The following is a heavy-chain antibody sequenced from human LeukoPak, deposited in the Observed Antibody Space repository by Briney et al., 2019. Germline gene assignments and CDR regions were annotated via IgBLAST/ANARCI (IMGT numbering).Heavy chain of an antibody. CDR2: VKSKIDGLTT. Sequence: GGSLRLSCEAAGFTFSNAWMSWVRQAPGKGLEWVGRVKSKIDGLTTDYAALVKGRFTISRDDSKNTLFIQMNSLKYEDTAVYYCATGSPHYGSGSFYPYWGQGTLVTASS. V-gene: IGHV3-15*01. J-gene: IGHJ4*02. CDR3: ATGSPHYGSGSFYPY. D-gene: IGHD3-10*01. CDR1: GFTFSNAW.